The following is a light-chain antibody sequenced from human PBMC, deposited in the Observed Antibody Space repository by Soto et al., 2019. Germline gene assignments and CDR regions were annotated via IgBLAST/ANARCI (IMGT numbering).Light chain of an antibody. CDR3: AAWDDTSSFV. J-gene: IGLJ1*01. V-gene: IGLV1-44*01. Sequence: QSVLTQPPSASGTPGQRGIISFFGGSSNIGRNTVNWYQHLPGTAPRLLIYTNDQRPSGVPDRFSGSKSGTSASLATSGLQSEDEADYYCAAWDDTSSFVFGTGTKVTVL. CDR2: TND. CDR1: SSNIGRNT.